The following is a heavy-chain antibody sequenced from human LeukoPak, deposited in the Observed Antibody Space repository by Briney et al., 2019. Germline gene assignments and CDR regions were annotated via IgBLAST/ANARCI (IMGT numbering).Heavy chain of an antibody. Sequence: GRSLRLSCAASGFTFSSYAMHWVRQAPGKGLEWVAVISYDGSNKYYADSVKGRFTISRDNSKNTLYLQMNSLRAEDTAVYYCARSTLRYFDYWGQGTLVTVSS. CDR3: ARSTLRYFDY. CDR1: GFTFSSYA. J-gene: IGHJ4*02. CDR2: ISYDGSNK. V-gene: IGHV3-30-3*01.